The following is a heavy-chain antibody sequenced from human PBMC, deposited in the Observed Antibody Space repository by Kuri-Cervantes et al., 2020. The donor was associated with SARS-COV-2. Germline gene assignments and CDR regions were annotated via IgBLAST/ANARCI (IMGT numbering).Heavy chain of an antibody. Sequence: SVKVSCKASGGAFNSHAISWVRQAPGQGLEWMGRVIPTFGTGDNAQKFQGRITITADTSTRTAYIELSSLTSEDTAVYYCARDSEYCGSTTCYIEQWGQGTLVTVSS. V-gene: IGHV1-69*06. J-gene: IGHJ4*02. CDR2: VIPTFGTG. D-gene: IGHD2-2*02. CDR1: GGAFNSHA. CDR3: ARDSEYCGSTTCYIEQ.